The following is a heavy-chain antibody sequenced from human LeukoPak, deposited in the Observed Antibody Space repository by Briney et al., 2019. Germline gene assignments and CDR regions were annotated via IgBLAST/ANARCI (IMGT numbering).Heavy chain of an antibody. V-gene: IGHV3-7*01. J-gene: IGHJ4*02. CDR3: ARAGGTSWADY. CDR1: GFTFRDYW. D-gene: IGHD6-13*01. Sequence: GSLRLSCEASGFTFRDYWMTWVRRAPGKGLEWVANVKQDGTEKFYVDSVKGRFTISRDNGKNSLYLQMNSLRVEDTAIYYCARAGGTSWADYWGQGTLVTVSS. CDR2: VKQDGTEK.